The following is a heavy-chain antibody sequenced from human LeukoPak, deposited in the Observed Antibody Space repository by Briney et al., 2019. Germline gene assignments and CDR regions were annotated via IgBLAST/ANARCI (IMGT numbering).Heavy chain of an antibody. Sequence: GGSLRLSCAASGFTFDDYDMHWVRQAPGKGLEWVSGISWNSGSIGYADSVKGRFTISRDNAKNSLYLQMNSLRAEDTALYYCAKDLGSSPQNYFDYWGQGTLVTVSS. J-gene: IGHJ4*02. CDR2: ISWNSGSI. CDR3: AKDLGSSPQNYFDY. V-gene: IGHV3-9*01. D-gene: IGHD2-2*01. CDR1: GFTFDDYD.